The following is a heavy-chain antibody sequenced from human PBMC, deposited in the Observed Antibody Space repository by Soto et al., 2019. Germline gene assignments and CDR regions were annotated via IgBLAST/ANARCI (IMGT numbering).Heavy chain of an antibody. CDR3: ARVFTRVGYSSGWYFLGYYYGMDV. V-gene: IGHV4-34*01. D-gene: IGHD6-19*01. CDR1: GGSFSGYY. CDR2: INHSGST. Sequence: SETLSLTCAVYGGSFSGYYWSWIRQPPGKGLEWIGEINHSGSTNYNPSLKSRVTISVDTSKNRFSLKLSSVTAADTAVYYCARVFTRVGYSSGWYFLGYYYGMDVWGQGTTVTVSS. J-gene: IGHJ6*02.